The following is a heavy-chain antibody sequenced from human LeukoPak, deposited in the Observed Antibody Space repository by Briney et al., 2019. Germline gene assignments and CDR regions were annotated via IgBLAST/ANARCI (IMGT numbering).Heavy chain of an antibody. J-gene: IGHJ2*01. CDR3: ARETYYYDSSGYYYGYFDL. CDR1: GGSTSSHY. Sequence: SETLSLTCTVSGGSTSSHYWSWIRQPPGKGLEWIGYIYYSGSTNYNPSLKSRVTISVDTSKNQFSLKLSSVTAADTAVYYCARETYYYDSSGYYYGYFDLWGRGTLVTVSS. V-gene: IGHV4-59*11. D-gene: IGHD3-22*01. CDR2: IYYSGST.